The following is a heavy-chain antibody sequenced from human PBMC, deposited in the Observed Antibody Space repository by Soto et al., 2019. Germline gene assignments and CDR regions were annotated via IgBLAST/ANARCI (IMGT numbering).Heavy chain of an antibody. CDR2: INHSGST. Sequence: PSETLSHTCAVYGGSFSGYYWSWIRQPPGKGLEWIGEINHSGSTNYNPSLKSRVTISVDTSKNQFSLKLSSVTAADTAVYYCARCLRGRITIFGYLGLDYYMDVWGKGTTVTVSS. J-gene: IGHJ6*03. CDR3: ARCLRGRITIFGYLGLDYYMDV. CDR1: GGSFSGYY. D-gene: IGHD3-3*01. V-gene: IGHV4-34*01.